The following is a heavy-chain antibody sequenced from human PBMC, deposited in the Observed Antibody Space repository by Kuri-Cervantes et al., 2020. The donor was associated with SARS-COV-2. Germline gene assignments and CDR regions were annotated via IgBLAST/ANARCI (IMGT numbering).Heavy chain of an antibody. CDR1: GYSFTSYW. V-gene: IGHV5-51*01. D-gene: IGHD6-13*01. J-gene: IGHJ6*03. Sequence: GGSLRLSCKGSGYSFTSYWIGWVRQMPGKGLEWMGIIYPGDSDIRYSPSFQGQVTISADKSISTAHLQWSSLKASDTAMYYCARYRSSWSYYMDVWGKGTTVTVSS. CDR3: ARYRSSWSYYMDV. CDR2: IYPGDSDI.